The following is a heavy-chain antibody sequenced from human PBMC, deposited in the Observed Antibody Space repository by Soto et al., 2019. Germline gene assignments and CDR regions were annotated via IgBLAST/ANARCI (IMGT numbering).Heavy chain of an antibody. V-gene: IGHV3-74*01. J-gene: IGHJ4*02. Sequence: LRLSCAASGFTFITYWMHWVRQAPGKGLVWVSRSNSAGRSTDHADSVKGRFTISRDNAKNTLYLQMNSLRVEDTAVYYCARETSSWSLDYWGQGMLVTVSS. D-gene: IGHD6-13*01. CDR3: ARETSSWSLDY. CDR2: SNSAGRST. CDR1: GFTFITYW.